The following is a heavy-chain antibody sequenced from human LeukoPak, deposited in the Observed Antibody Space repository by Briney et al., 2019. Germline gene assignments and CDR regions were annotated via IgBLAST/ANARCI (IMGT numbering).Heavy chain of an antibody. CDR1: GGTFSSYA. V-gene: IGHV1-2*02. Sequence: GSSVKVSCKASGGTFSSYAISWVRQAPGQGLEWTGWINPNSGGTDYAQKFQGRVTMTRDTSISTAYMELSRLRSDDTAVYYCAKVSLGALDAFDIWGQGTMVTVSS. J-gene: IGHJ3*02. D-gene: IGHD1-26*01. CDR3: AKVSLGALDAFDI. CDR2: INPNSGGT.